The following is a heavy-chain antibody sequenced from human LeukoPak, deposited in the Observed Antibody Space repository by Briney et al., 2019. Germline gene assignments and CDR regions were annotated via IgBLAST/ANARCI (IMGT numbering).Heavy chain of an antibody. Sequence: QAGGSLRLSCAASGFTFSAYAMAWVRQAPGKGLQCISHITTGGSSIFYADSVKGRFTLSRDNAKNSLCLQMNSLRAEDAAVYYCARVRYDSGWYDYWGQGAQVIVSS. CDR1: GFTFSAYA. J-gene: IGHJ4*02. D-gene: IGHD6-19*01. CDR2: ITTGGSSI. CDR3: ARVRYDSGWYDY. V-gene: IGHV3-48*04.